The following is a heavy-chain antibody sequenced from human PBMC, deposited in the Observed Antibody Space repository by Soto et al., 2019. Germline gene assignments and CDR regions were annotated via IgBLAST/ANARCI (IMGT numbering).Heavy chain of an antibody. J-gene: IGHJ4*02. CDR3: ARTLSGFTHGSRQFYFDY. Sequence: SETPSLTCAVYGGSFSGYYCSWIRQPPGKGLEWIGEINHSGSTNYNPSLKSRVTISVDTSKNQFSLKLSSVTAADTAMYYCARTLSGFTHGSRQFYFDYWGQGSLVTVS. CDR2: INHSGST. D-gene: IGHD3-10*01. CDR1: GGSFSGYY. V-gene: IGHV4-34*01.